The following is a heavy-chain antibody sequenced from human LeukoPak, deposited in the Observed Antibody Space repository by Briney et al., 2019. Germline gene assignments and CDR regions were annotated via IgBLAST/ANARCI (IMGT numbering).Heavy chain of an antibody. D-gene: IGHD1-26*01. J-gene: IGHJ4*02. CDR3: ARGYGGATPFDY. CDR2: IIPILGIA. Sequence: SVKVSCKASGGTFSSYAISWVQQAPGQGLEWMGRIIPILGIAKYAQKFQGRVTITADKSTSTAYMELSSLRFEDTAVYYCARGYGGATPFDYWGQGTLVTVSS. V-gene: IGHV1-69*04. CDR1: GGTFSSYA.